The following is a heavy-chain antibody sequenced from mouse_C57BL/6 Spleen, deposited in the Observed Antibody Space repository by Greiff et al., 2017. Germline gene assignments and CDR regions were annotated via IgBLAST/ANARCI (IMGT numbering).Heavy chain of an antibody. Sequence: EVKLVESGGGLVKPGGSLKLSCAASGFTFSDYGMHWVRQAPEKGLEWVAYISSGSSTIYYADTVKGRFTISRDNAKNTLFLQMTSLSSESTAMYYGARPTGTSGYCAYWGQGTTLTVSS. D-gene: IGHD4-1*02. CDR1: GFTFSDYG. CDR3: ARPTGTSGYCAY. CDR2: ISSGSSTI. J-gene: IGHJ2*01. V-gene: IGHV5-17*01.